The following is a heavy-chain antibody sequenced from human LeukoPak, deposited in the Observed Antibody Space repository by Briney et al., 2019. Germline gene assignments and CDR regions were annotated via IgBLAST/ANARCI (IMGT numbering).Heavy chain of an antibody. CDR3: ARVGTYSSGREAFDI. CDR1: GGSIRSNNYY. V-gene: IGHV4-39*01. J-gene: IGHJ3*02. Sequence: SETLSLTCTVSGGSIRSNNYYWGWVRQPPGKGLEWIGTIYYSGSTSYNPSLKSRVTISVDMSKNQFSLKLSSVTAADTAVYYCARVGTYSSGREAFDIWGQGTMVTVSS. CDR2: IYYSGST. D-gene: IGHD6-19*01.